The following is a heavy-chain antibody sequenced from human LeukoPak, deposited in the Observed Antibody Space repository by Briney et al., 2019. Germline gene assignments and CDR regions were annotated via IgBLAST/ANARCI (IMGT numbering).Heavy chain of an antibody. CDR1: GFTFSSYG. CDR2: IRYDGSNK. D-gene: IGHD4-17*01. CDR3: ANHDYGANGAFDI. J-gene: IGHJ3*02. V-gene: IGHV3-30*02. Sequence: GGSLRLSCAASGFTFSSYGMHWVRQAPGKGLEWVAFIRYDGSNKYYADSVKGRFTISRDNSKNTLYLQMNSLRAEDTAVYYCANHDYGANGAFDIWGQGTMVTVSS.